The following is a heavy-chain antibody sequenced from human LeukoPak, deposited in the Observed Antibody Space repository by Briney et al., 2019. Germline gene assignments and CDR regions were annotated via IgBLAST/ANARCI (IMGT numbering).Heavy chain of an antibody. J-gene: IGHJ3*02. CDR2: DKSDASST. D-gene: IGHD4-17*01. CDR1: GFTFSGYW. V-gene: IGHV3-74*01. Sequence: PGGSLRLSCAASGFTFSGYWMYWVRQAPGKGLVWVSGDKSDASSTYYADSVKGRFTISSDNAKNTLYLQRNSLRAEDTAVYYCARDTGRAFDIWGQGTMVTVSS. CDR3: ARDTGRAFDI.